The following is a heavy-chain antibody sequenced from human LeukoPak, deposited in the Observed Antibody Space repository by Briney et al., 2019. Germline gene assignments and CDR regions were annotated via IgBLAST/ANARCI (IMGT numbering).Heavy chain of an antibody. D-gene: IGHD2-21*02. CDR1: GFTFSSYS. V-gene: IGHV3-48*02. J-gene: IGHJ3*02. Sequence: QPGGSLRLSCAASGFTFSSYSRNWVRQAPGKGLEWVSYISSGSSTIYYADSVKGRFTISRDNAKNSLCLQMNSLRDEDTAVYYCARENIVVVTAIRDAFDIWGQGTMVTVSS. CDR2: ISSGSSTI. CDR3: ARENIVVVTAIRDAFDI.